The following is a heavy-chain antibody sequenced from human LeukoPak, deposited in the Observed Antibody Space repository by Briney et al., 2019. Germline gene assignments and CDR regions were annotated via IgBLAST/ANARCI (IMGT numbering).Heavy chain of an antibody. CDR1: GGSISSYY. J-gene: IGHJ5*02. CDR2: IYYSGST. V-gene: IGHV4-59*12. CDR3: AREFNNWFEP. Sequence: RASETLSLTCTVSGGSISSYYWSWIRQPPGKGLEWIGYIYYSGSTNYNPSLKSRVTISVDTSRNQFSLKLSSVTAADTAVYYCAREFNNWFEPWGQGTLVTVSS.